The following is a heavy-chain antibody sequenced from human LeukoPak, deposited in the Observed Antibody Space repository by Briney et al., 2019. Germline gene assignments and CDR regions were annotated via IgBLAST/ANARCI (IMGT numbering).Heavy chain of an antibody. CDR1: GFTFSSHS. Sequence: GGSLRLSCVASGFTFSSHSMNWVRQAPGKGLEWVSSISSSSSCIYYADSVKGRFTISRDNAKNSLYLQMNSLRAEDTAVYYCARGVAAAGRAYGWFDPWGQGTLVTVSS. V-gene: IGHV3-21*01. J-gene: IGHJ5*02. CDR3: ARGVAAAGRAYGWFDP. D-gene: IGHD6-13*01. CDR2: ISSSSSCI.